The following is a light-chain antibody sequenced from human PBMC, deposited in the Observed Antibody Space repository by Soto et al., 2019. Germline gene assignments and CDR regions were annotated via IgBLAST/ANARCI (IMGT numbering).Light chain of an antibody. Sequence: DIQMTQSPSSLSASVGDRVTITCRASQGIRNDLGWYQQKPGKAPKRLIYAASSLQSGVPSRFSGSGFGTEFTLTISSLQPEDFATYYCQQSFNSPPITFGQGTRLDIK. V-gene: IGKV1-17*01. CDR1: QGIRND. CDR3: QQSFNSPPIT. J-gene: IGKJ5*01. CDR2: AAS.